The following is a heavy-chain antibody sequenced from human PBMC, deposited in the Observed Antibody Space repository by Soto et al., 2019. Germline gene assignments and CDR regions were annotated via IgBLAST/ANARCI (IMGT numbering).Heavy chain of an antibody. V-gene: IGHV3-15*01. D-gene: IGHD3-9*01. J-gene: IGHJ4*02. Sequence: GGSLRLSCAASGFTFSNAWMSWVRQAPGKGLEWVGRIKSKTDGGTTDYAAPVKGRFTISRDDSKNTLYLQMNSLKTEDTAVYYCAKEPVRYSRVFDYWGQGTLVTVSS. CDR2: IKSKTDGGTT. CDR1: GFTFSNAW. CDR3: AKEPVRYSRVFDY.